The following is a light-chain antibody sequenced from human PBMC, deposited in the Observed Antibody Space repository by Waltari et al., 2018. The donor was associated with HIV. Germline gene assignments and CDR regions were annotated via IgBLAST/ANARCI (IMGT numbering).Light chain of an antibody. CDR3: VAWDDSLRGVL. Sequence: SVLTPPPSASGTPGQRVTISCSGSTSNIGSNDVFWYQHLPGAAPKLLIHRNNQRPSGVADRVSGSTSGTTASLAISGLRYEDEADYYCVAWDDSLRGVLFGGGTKVAVL. CDR1: TSNIGSND. J-gene: IGLJ2*01. V-gene: IGLV1-47*01. CDR2: RNN.